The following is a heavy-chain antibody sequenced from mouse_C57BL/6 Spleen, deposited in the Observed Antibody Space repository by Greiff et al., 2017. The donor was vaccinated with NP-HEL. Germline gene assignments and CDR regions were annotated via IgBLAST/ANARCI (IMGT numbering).Heavy chain of an antibody. Sequence: VQGVESGAELVMPGASVKLSCKASGYTFTSYWMHWVKQRPGQGLEWIGEIDPSDSYTNYNQKFKGKSTLTVDKSSSTAYMQLSSLTSEDSAVYYCARNYYGSSPFAYWGQGTLVTVSA. CDR1: GYTFTSYW. V-gene: IGHV1-69*01. CDR2: IDPSDSYT. J-gene: IGHJ3*01. CDR3: ARNYYGSSPFAY. D-gene: IGHD1-1*01.